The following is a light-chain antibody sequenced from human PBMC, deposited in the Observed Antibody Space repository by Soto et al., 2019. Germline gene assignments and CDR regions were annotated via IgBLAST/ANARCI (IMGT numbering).Light chain of an antibody. CDR2: GAS. V-gene: IGKV3-15*01. J-gene: IGKJ5*01. CDR1: QSVNSN. Sequence: EIVMTQSPATLSVSPGERATLSCRASQSVNSNLAWYQQKPGQAPRLLIYGASTRVTGIPARFSGSGSGTEFTLTISSLQSEDFPVYYCQQYNNWPITFGQGTRLEIK. CDR3: QQYNNWPIT.